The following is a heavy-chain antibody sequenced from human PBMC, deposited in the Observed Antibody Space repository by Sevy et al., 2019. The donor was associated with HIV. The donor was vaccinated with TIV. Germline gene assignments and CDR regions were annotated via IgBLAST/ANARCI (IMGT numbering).Heavy chain of an antibody. CDR2: ISGSGGST. CDR3: AKSSGVAARGYYYGMDV. D-gene: IGHD6-6*01. V-gene: IGHV3-23*01. Sequence: GGSLRLSCAASGFTFSSYAMSWVRQAPGKGLEWVSAISGSGGSTYYADSVKGRFTIARDNSKNTLYLQMNSLRAEDTAVYYCAKSSGVAARGYYYGMDVWGQGTTVTVSS. J-gene: IGHJ6*02. CDR1: GFTFSSYA.